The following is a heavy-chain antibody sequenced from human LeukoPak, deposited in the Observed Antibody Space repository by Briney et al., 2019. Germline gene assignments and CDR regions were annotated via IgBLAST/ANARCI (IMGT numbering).Heavy chain of an antibody. J-gene: IGHJ4*02. CDR3: ASRSSIWSGYQDTLYYFDS. CDR2: IYYSWST. CDR1: GGSISSYY. V-gene: IGHV4-59*01. Sequence: PSETLSLTCTVSGGSISSYYWSWIRQPPGKRLEWIGHIYYSWSTNYNPSLKSRVTISVDTSKNQFSLKLSSVTAADTAVYYCASRSSIWSGYQDTLYYFDSWGQGTLVTVSS. D-gene: IGHD3-3*01.